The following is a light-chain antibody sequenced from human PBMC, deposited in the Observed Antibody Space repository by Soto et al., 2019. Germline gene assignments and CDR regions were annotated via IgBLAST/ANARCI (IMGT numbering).Light chain of an antibody. V-gene: IGLV2-8*01. CDR1: SSDVGDYNY. CDR2: EVT. J-gene: IGLJ2*01. CDR3: SSYAGRNNVI. Sequence: QSALTQPPSASGSPGQSVTISCTGTSSDVGDYNYVSWYQQHPGKAPKLMIYEVTKRPSGVPDRFSGSKSGNTASLTVSGLRAEDEADYFCSSYAGRNNVIFGGGTKLTVL.